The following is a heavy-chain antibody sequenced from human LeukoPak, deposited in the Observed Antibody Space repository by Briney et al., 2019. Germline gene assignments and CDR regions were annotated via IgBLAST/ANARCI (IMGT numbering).Heavy chain of an antibody. Sequence: GGSLSLSCAASGFTFSIYTINWFRQAPGKGLEWVSSISSSSSYISYADSVKGRLTISRDNAKNSLYLQMNSLRAEDTAVYYCARGDGRGSYKDYYFDYWGQGTLVTVSS. D-gene: IGHD1-26*01. J-gene: IGHJ4*02. CDR1: GFTFSIYT. V-gene: IGHV3-21*01. CDR2: ISSSSSYI. CDR3: ARGDGRGSYKDYYFDY.